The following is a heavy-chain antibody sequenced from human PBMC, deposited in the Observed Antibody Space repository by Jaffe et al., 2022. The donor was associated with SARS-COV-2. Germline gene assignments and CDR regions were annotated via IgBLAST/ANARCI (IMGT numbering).Heavy chain of an antibody. CDR2: ISYDGRFS. J-gene: IGHJ1*01. Sequence: QVQLVESGGGVVQPGGSLRLSCAASGFTFSSYGMHWVRQAPGKGLEWVAIISYDGRFSFYIDSVKGRFTISRDSSKDTLYLQMKSLRPEDTAVYYCARDQAQCSGDNCYSGWFLQHWGQGTVVTVSS. V-gene: IGHV3-30*03. CDR3: ARDQAQCSGDNCYSGWFLQH. CDR1: GFTFSSYG. D-gene: IGHD2-15*01.